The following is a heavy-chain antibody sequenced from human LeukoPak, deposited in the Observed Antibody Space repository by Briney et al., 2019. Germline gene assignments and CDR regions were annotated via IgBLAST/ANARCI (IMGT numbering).Heavy chain of an antibody. CDR2: INPNSGGT. CDR1: GYTFTGYY. CDR3: ARVAYYYGSGSYYNEFRYYFDY. J-gene: IGHJ4*02. Sequence: ASVKVSCKASGYTFTGYYMHWVRQAPGQGLEWMGWINPNSGGTNYAQKFQGRVTMTRDTSISTAYMELSRLRSDDTAVYYCARVAYYYGSGSYYNEFRYYFDYWGQGTLVTVSS. D-gene: IGHD3-10*01. V-gene: IGHV1-2*02.